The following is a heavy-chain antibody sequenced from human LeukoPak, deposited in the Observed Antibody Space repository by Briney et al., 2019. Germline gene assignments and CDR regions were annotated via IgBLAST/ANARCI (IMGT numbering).Heavy chain of an antibody. Sequence: GGSLRLSCAASGFTLHDYGMSWVRQVPGKGLEWVSGINWNGGSTGYADSVKGRFTISRDNAKNSLYLQMDSLRVEDTALYYCARADSSGWSVGYYFDYWGQGTLVSVSS. CDR1: GFTLHDYG. CDR3: ARADSSGWSVGYYFDY. D-gene: IGHD6-19*01. V-gene: IGHV3-20*04. J-gene: IGHJ4*02. CDR2: INWNGGST.